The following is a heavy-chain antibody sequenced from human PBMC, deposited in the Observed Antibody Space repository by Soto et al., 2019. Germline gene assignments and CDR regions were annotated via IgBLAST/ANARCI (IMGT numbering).Heavy chain of an antibody. V-gene: IGHV1-18*01. CDR2: ISAYDGKT. Sequence: SLKVSCKTSGYTFNTYGINWVRQAPGQGLELMGWISAYDGKTTYAEKFQGRVTMTTDTSTSTAYMELRSLRSDDTAIYYCARDPHEFWTSYWFDPWGQGTPVTVSS. J-gene: IGHJ5*02. CDR3: ARDPHEFWTSYWFDP. D-gene: IGHD3-3*01. CDR1: GYTFNTYG.